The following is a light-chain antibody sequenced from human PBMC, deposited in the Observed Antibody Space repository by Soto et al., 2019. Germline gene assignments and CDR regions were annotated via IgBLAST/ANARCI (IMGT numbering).Light chain of an antibody. V-gene: IGKV1-39*01. CDR1: QSISTH. Sequence: DVEVTQYPYSLSASVGDRVSITCRASQSISTHLSWYQQKPGKAPKLLIYAASSLQSWVPSRFTGSGSGTDFTLTISSLQPEDFATYYCPQSYTSWWTFGQGTKVDIK. CDR2: AAS. CDR3: PQSYTSWWT. J-gene: IGKJ1*01.